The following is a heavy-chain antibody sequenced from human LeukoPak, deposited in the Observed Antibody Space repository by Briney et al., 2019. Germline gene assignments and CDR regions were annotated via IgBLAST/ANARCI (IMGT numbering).Heavy chain of an antibody. CDR3: ASVRGWFDPLDY. Sequence: GASVKVSCKASGYTFTSYYMHWVRQAPGQGLEWMGIINPSGGSTSYAQKFQGRVTMTRDMSTSTVYMELSSLRSEDTAVYYCASVRGWFDPLDYWGQGTLVTVSS. D-gene: IGHD3-10*01. CDR1: GYTFTSYY. CDR2: INPSGGST. J-gene: IGHJ4*02. V-gene: IGHV1-46*01.